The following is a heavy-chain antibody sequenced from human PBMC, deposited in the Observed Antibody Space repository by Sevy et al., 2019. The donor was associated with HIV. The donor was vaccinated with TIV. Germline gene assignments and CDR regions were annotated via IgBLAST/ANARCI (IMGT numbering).Heavy chain of an antibody. V-gene: IGHV3-23*01. CDR3: AKDFEQQLGPDY. Sequence: GGSLRLSCAASGFTFSSYDMSWVRQAPGKGLEWVSGISPTGGTTHYAKSVKGRFIISRDNSKKTLFLQMNSLRAEDTALYYCAKDFEQQLGPDYWGQGTQVTVSS. CDR2: ISPTGGTT. J-gene: IGHJ4*02. D-gene: IGHD6-13*01. CDR1: GFTFSSYD.